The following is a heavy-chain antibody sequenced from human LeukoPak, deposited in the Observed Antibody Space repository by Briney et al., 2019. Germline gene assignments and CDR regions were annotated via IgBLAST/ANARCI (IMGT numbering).Heavy chain of an antibody. V-gene: IGHV3-74*03. Sequence: GGSVRLSCAACGFILRSYWVHWVRRAPAKGRMLVARINDGGSGTVYADSVEGRFTITRDNAKNTVYLQMNSLRADDTAVYYCVRGLLGPDYWGQGTQVTVSS. D-gene: IGHD7-27*01. CDR2: INDGGSGT. CDR1: GFILRSYW. CDR3: VRGLLGPDY. J-gene: IGHJ4*02.